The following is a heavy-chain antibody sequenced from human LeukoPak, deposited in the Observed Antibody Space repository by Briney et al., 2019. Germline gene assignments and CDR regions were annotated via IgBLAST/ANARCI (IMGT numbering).Heavy chain of an antibody. D-gene: IGHD6-19*01. CDR3: GKTTTGYSSGQKPAWPVDY. CDR1: GFTFGSYA. V-gene: IGHV3-23*01. Sequence: GGSLRFSCEASGFTFGSYAMYWIRQAPGKGLEWVAGIFGSGGSAHYADSAKGRFTISRDNSKNTVYLQINSLRAEDTAVYYCGKTTTGYSSGQKPAWPVDYWGQGTLVTVSS. J-gene: IGHJ4*02. CDR2: IFGSGGSA.